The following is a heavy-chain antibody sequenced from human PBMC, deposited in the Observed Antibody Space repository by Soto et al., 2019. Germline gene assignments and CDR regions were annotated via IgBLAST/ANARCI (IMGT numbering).Heavy chain of an antibody. V-gene: IGHV4-61*01. J-gene: IGHJ4*02. CDR1: GGSVSSGSYY. Sequence: PSETLSLTCTVSGGSVSSGSYYWSWIRQPPGKGLEWIGYIYYSGSTNYNPSLKSRVTISVDTSKNQFSLKLSSVTAADTAVYYCARDSKRAFDYWGQGTLVIVSS. CDR2: IYYSGST. CDR3: ARDSKRAFDY.